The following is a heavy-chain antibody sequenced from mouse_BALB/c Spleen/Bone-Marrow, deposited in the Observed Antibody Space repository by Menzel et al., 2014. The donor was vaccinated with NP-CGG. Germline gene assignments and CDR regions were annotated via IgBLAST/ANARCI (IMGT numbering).Heavy chain of an antibody. D-gene: IGHD4-1*01. CDR3: TRGANPYYYTMDY. Sequence: QVQLKDSGAELVKPGASVKMSCKASGYTFTSYWMHWVKQRPGQGLEWIGVLDPSDSYTTYNQKFKGKATLTVDTSSNTAYMQLSSLTSEDSAVYYCTRGANPYYYTMDYWDQGTSVTVSS. J-gene: IGHJ4*01. CDR1: GYTFTSYW. V-gene: IGHV1S127*01. CDR2: LDPSDSYT.